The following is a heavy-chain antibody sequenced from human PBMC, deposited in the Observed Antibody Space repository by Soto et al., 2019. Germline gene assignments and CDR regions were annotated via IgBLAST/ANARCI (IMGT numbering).Heavy chain of an antibody. CDR2: IKFDGSSA. V-gene: IGHV3-74*01. CDR3: ARGVRGHYGFDV. Sequence: EVQLVESGGGLVQPGGSLRLSCAASGFTFSDYWIHWVRQAPGKGLLWVSRIKFDGSSANYADSVKGRFTISRDNARDTVYLQMNSLRAEDTAVYYCARGVRGHYGFDVWGQGTLVTVSS. J-gene: IGHJ3*01. CDR1: GFTFSDYW. D-gene: IGHD3-10*01.